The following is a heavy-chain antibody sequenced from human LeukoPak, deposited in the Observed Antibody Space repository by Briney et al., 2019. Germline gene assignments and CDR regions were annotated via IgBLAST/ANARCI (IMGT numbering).Heavy chain of an antibody. CDR2: IYPGDSDT. Sequence: GGSLRLSCAASGFIFSKNWMSWVRQMPGKGLEWMAIIYPGDSDTRYSPSFQGQVTISADKSINTAYLQWSSLKASDTAMYYCARRVVNNRNWYFDLWGRGTLVTVSS. CDR1: GFIFSKNW. J-gene: IGHJ2*01. CDR3: ARRVVNNRNWYFDL. V-gene: IGHV5-51*01. D-gene: IGHD4-23*01.